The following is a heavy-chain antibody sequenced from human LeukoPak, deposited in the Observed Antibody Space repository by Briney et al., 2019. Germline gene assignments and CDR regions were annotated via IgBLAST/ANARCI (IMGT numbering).Heavy chain of an antibody. Sequence: GESLKISCQGSGYRFSSYWIGWVRQMPEKGLEWMGTMYPGDSDTRYSPSFQGQVTMSVDKSITTAYLEWSGLKASDTAMYYCARDYGSGSGNWFDAWGPGTLVTVSS. CDR3: ARDYGSGSGNWFDA. V-gene: IGHV5-51*01. J-gene: IGHJ5*02. CDR1: GYRFSSYW. CDR2: MYPGDSDT. D-gene: IGHD3-10*01.